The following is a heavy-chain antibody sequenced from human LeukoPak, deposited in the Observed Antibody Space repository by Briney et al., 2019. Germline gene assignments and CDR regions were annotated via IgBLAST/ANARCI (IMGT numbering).Heavy chain of an antibody. CDR3: AREAYCGGDCYSLYYYYGMDV. CDR1: GGSISSSSYY. D-gene: IGHD2-21*02. Sequence: KSSETLSLTCTVSGGSISSSSYYWGCIRQPPGKGLEWIGSIYYSGSTYYNPSLKSRVTISVDTSKNQFSLKLSSVTAADTAVYYCAREAYCGGDCYSLYYYYGMDVWGQGTTVTVSS. CDR2: IYYSGST. J-gene: IGHJ6*02. V-gene: IGHV4-39*07.